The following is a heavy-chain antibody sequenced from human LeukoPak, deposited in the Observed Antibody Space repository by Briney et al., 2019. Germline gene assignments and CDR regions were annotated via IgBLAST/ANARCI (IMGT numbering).Heavy chain of an antibody. V-gene: IGHV3-11*04. CDR1: GFTFSDYY. Sequence: AGGSLRLSCAASGFTFSDYYMSWIRQASGKGLEWVSYISSSGSTIYYADSVKGRFTISRDNAKNSLYLQTNSLRAEDTAVYYCASTLGYCSSTSCPDYWGQGTLVTVSS. CDR3: ASTLGYCSSTSCPDY. D-gene: IGHD2-2*01. CDR2: ISSSGSTI. J-gene: IGHJ4*02.